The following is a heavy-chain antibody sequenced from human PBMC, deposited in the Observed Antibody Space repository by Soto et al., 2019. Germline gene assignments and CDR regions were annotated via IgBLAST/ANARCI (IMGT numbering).Heavy chain of an antibody. V-gene: IGHV4-59*08. J-gene: IGHJ4*02. CDR3: ARHTSGYDGRDY. Sequence: SETLSLTCTVSGGSISSYYWSWIRQPPGKGLEWIGYIYYSGSTNYNPSLKSRVTISVDTSKNQFSLKLSSVTAADTAVYYCARHTSGYDGRDYWGQGTLVTVSS. CDR2: IYYSGST. CDR1: GGSISSYY. D-gene: IGHD5-12*01.